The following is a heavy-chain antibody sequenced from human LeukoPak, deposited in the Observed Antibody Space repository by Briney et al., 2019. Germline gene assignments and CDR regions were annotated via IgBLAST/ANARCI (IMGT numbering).Heavy chain of an antibody. Sequence: GGSLRLSCAASGFTFSSYGMSWVRQAPGKGLEWVSTITGSGDSTYYADSVKGRFTISRDNSKNTLSLQMNTLRAEDTAVYYCARRSGIAVAGAFDYWGQGTLVTVSS. CDR3: ARRSGIAVAGAFDY. J-gene: IGHJ4*02. V-gene: IGHV3-23*01. CDR1: GFTFSSYG. CDR2: ITGSGDST. D-gene: IGHD6-19*01.